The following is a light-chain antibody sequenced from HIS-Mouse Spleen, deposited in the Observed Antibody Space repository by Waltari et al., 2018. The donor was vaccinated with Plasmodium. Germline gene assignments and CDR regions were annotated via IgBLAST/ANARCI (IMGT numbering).Light chain of an antibody. CDR3: YSTDSSGNHRV. Sequence: SYELTQPPSVSVSPGQTARITCSGDALPKKYAYWYQQKSGKAPVLVIYEYSKRPSGIPEGFSGSSSGTMATLTISGAQVEDEADYYCYSTDSSGNHRVFGGGTKLTVL. J-gene: IGLJ3*02. CDR2: EYS. V-gene: IGLV3-10*01. CDR1: ALPKKY.